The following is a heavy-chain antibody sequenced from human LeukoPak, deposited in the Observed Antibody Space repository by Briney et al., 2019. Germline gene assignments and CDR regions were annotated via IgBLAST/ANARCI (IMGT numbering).Heavy chain of an antibody. Sequence: GGSLRLSCAASGFTFSSYSMTWVRQAPGKGLEWVSYISSSSSTIYYADSVKGRFTISRDNAKNSLYLQMNSLRAEDTAVYYCARDLYVDYDFWSGYHVGTYGMDVWGQGTTVTVSS. V-gene: IGHV3-48*01. J-gene: IGHJ6*02. CDR1: GFTFSSYS. CDR3: ARDLYVDYDFWSGYHVGTYGMDV. CDR2: ISSSSSTI. D-gene: IGHD3-3*01.